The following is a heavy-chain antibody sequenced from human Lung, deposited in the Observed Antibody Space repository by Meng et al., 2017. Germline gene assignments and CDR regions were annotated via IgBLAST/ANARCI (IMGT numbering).Heavy chain of an antibody. CDR3: ARDEDISAAGKLFGDY. CDR2: INPKSGDT. D-gene: IGHD6-25*01. CDR1: GYNVPDYY. J-gene: IGHJ4*02. V-gene: IGHV1-2*06. Sequence: QGQLWRSGVQLKKPGASVKVSCKPSGYNVPDYYIPWVRRAPGQGLEWMGRINPKSGDTHYAQKFQARVTMTGDTSISTAYMELSGLRSDDTAMYYCARDEDISAAGKLFGDYWGQGTLVTVSS.